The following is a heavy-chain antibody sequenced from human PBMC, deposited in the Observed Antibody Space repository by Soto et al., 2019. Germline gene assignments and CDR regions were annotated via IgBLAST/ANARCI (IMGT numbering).Heavy chain of an antibody. J-gene: IGHJ4*02. CDR1: GGSLGSSSYY. D-gene: IGHD6-13*01. V-gene: IGHV4-39*01. Sequence: SETLSLTCTVSGGSLGSSSYYWGWIRQSPGKGLEWIGNIYYSGNTFYNPSLKSRVTISVDTSKNQFYLHLSSATAADTAIFYCASIAAPGTTHFDFWGQGTLVTVSS. CDR3: ASIAAPGTTHFDF. CDR2: IYYSGNT.